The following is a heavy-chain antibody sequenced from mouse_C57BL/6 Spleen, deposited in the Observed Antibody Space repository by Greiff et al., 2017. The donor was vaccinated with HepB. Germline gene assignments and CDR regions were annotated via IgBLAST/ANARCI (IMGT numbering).Heavy chain of an antibody. Sequence: VQVVESGPGLVAPSQSLSITCTVSGFSLTSYAISWVRQPPGKGLEWLGVIWTGGGTNYNSALKSRLSISKDNSKRQVFLKMNSLQTDDTARYYCARNPRASSGSAWFAYWGQGTLVTVSA. CDR1: GFSLTSYA. CDR3: ARNPRASSGSAWFAY. V-gene: IGHV2-9-1*01. J-gene: IGHJ3*01. CDR2: IWTGGGT. D-gene: IGHD3-2*02.